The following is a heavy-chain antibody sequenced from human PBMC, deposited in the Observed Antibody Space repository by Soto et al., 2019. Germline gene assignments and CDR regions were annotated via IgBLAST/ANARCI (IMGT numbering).Heavy chain of an antibody. CDR1: GGSFSGYY. V-gene: IGHV4-34*01. Sequence: SETLSLTCAVYGGSFSGYYWTWIRQPPGTGLEWIGEINHSGSTNYNPSLKSRVTISVDTSKNQFAPKLSSVTAADTAVYYCASHPPGGSGSYYSNSGQGTPVIVSS. D-gene: IGHD3-10*01. J-gene: IGHJ4*02. CDR2: INHSGST. CDR3: ASHPPGGSGSYYSN.